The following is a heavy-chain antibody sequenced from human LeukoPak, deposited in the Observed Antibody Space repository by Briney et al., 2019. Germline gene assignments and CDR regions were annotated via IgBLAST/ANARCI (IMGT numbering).Heavy chain of an antibody. CDR2: INHSGST. D-gene: IGHD2-2*01. J-gene: IGHJ4*02. Sequence: SETLSLTCAVYGGSFSGYYWSWIRQPPGKGLEWIGEINHSGSTNYNPSLKSRVTISVDTSKNQFSLKLSSVTAADTAVYYCARTQAYRLFDYWGQGTLVTVSS. V-gene: IGHV4-34*09. CDR1: GGSFSGYY. CDR3: ARTQAYRLFDY.